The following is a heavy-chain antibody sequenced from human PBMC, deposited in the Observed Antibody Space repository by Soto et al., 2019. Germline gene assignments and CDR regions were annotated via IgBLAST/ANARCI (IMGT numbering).Heavy chain of an antibody. V-gene: IGHV3-7*03. D-gene: IGHD6-19*01. CDR3: ARYFRGSGRYFFDY. Sequence: PGGSLRLSCVSSWFTFSSPFMGWVRQAPGKGLEWVANINQDGGGTYYVDSVQGRFTISRDNAKDSLYLQMNSLRGEDTAVYYCARYFRGSGRYFFDYWGQGTLVTVSS. J-gene: IGHJ4*02. CDR2: INQDGGGT. CDR1: WFTFSSPF.